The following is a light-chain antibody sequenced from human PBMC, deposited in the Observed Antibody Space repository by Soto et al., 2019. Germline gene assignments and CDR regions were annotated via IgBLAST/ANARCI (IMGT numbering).Light chain of an antibody. CDR2: DTS. CDR1: QDISTY. J-gene: IGKJ4*01. V-gene: IGKV3-11*01. Sequence: EIVLTQSPVTLSLSPGERATLSCRASQDISTYLAWYQHKPGQAPRLLVYDTSNRATGIPARFSGSGSGTDFTLTISSLEPEDFAVYYCQQRSDWPLTFGGGTK. CDR3: QQRSDWPLT.